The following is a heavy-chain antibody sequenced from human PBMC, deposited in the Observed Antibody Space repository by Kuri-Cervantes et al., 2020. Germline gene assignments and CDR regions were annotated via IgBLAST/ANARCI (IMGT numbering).Heavy chain of an antibody. CDR2: ISWNSGSI. D-gene: IGHD3-3*01. CDR1: GFTFDDYA. V-gene: IGHV3-9*01. Sequence: SLKISCAASGFTFDDYAMHWVRQAPGKGLEWVSGISWNSGSIGYADSVKGRFTISRDNAKNSLYLQMNSLRAEDTALYYCAKSAIRRNDYWGQGTLVTVSS. CDR3: AKSAIRRNDY. J-gene: IGHJ4*02.